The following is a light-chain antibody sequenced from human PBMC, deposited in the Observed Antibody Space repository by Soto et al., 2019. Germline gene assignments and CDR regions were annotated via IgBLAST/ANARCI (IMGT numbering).Light chain of an antibody. CDR1: SSDFGGYNY. Sequence: QSVLNQPASVSGSPGQSITISCTGTSSDFGGYNYVSWYQRHPGKAPKLLIYDVSNRPSGISNRFSGSKSDNTASLTISGLQPEDEADYYCSSYTTSNTRQIVFGTGTKVT. J-gene: IGLJ1*01. CDR3: SSYTTSNTRQIV. CDR2: DVS. V-gene: IGLV2-14*03.